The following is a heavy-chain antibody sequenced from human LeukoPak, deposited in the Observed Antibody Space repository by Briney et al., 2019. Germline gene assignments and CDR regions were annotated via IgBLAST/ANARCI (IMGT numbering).Heavy chain of an antibody. CDR3: ARDDDYGGKLDY. CDR1: GGSISSGDYY. J-gene: IGHJ4*02. D-gene: IGHD4-23*01. CDR2: IYYSGST. V-gene: IGHV4-30-4*01. Sequence: SQTLSLTCTVSGGSISSGDYYWSWIRQPPGKGLEWIGYIYYSGSTYYNPSLKSRVTISVDTSKNQFSLKLSSVTAADTAVYNCARDDDYGGKLDYWGQGTLVTVSS.